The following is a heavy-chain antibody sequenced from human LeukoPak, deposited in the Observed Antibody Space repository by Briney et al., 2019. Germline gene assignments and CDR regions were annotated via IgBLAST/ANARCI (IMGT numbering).Heavy chain of an antibody. J-gene: IGHJ1*01. CDR1: GFTFSNYI. CDR2: IRYDGSNK. Sequence: GGSLRLSCAASGFTFSNYIMHWVRQAPGKGLEWVAFIRYDGSNKYYADSVKGRFTISRDNSKNTLYLQMNSLRAEDTAVYYCAKGRYYDSTEYFQHWGQGTLVTVSS. V-gene: IGHV3-30*02. CDR3: AKGRYYDSTEYFQH. D-gene: IGHD3-22*01.